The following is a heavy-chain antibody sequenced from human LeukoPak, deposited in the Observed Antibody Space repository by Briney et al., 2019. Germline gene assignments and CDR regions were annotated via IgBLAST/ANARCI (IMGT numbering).Heavy chain of an antibody. CDR2: IIPIFGTA. CDR1: GGTFSSYA. V-gene: IGHV1-69*01. J-gene: IGHJ4*02. D-gene: IGHD3-16*01. CDR3: ARDRMITFGGEGYFDY. Sequence: SSVKVSCKASGGTFSSYAISWVRQAPGQGLEWMGGIIPIFGTANYAQKFQGRVTITADESTSTAYMELSSLRSEVTAVYYCARDRMITFGGEGYFDYWGQGTLVTVSS.